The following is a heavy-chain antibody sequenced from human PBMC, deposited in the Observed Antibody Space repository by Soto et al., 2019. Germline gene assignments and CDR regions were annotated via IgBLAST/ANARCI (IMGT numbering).Heavy chain of an antibody. J-gene: IGHJ6*02. CDR2: IYYSGST. D-gene: IGHD6-19*01. CDR3: ASSSSGDNYYYSGMDV. Sequence: SDTLSLTCTASGGSISSYYWSWIRQPPGKGLERSGYIYYSGSTNYNPSLKSRVTISVDTSKNQFSLKLSSVTAADTGVYFCASSSSGDNYYYSGMDVWGQGTTVTVSS. V-gene: IGHV4-59*01. CDR1: GGSISSYY.